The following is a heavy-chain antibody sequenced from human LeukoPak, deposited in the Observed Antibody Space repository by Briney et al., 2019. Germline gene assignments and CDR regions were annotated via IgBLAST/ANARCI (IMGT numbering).Heavy chain of an antibody. J-gene: IGHJ4*02. D-gene: IGHD3-3*01. CDR1: GFTFDDYA. CDR2: ISWNSGSK. V-gene: IGHV3-9*03. Sequence: PGGSLRLSCAASGFTFDDYAMHWVRQAPGKGLEWVSGISWNSGSKGYADSVKGRFTISRDNAKNCLYLQMNSLRPEDMAVYYCAKDSGFWSATNLGYFDYWGQGTLVTVS. CDR3: AKDSGFWSATNLGYFDY.